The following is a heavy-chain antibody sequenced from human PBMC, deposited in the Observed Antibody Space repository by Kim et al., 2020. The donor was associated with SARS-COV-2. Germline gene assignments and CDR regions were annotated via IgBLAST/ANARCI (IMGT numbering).Heavy chain of an antibody. Sequence: SETLSLTCNVSGGSISHYHWTWIRQPPGKGLEWIGSISDSGTTDYNPSLKSRVTMSVDPSQNHFSLRLKSVTAADAAIYFCARDVRGNWLDPWGQGILVTVSS. D-gene: IGHD3-10*02. CDR1: GGSISHYH. V-gene: IGHV4-59*01. CDR2: ISDSGTT. CDR3: ARDVRGNWLDP. J-gene: IGHJ5*02.